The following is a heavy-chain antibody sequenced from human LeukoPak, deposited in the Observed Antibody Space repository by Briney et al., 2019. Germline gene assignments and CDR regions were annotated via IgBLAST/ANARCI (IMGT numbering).Heavy chain of an antibody. J-gene: IGHJ5*02. CDR2: ISWSSGSI. V-gene: IGHV3-9*01. CDR1: GFTFDDYA. D-gene: IGHD5-24*01. CDR3: AIGRWSNWFDP. Sequence: GGSLRLSCAASGFTFDDYAMHWVRQAPGKGLGWVSGISWSSGSIGYADSVKGRFTISRDNAKNSLYLQMNSLRAEDTAVYYCAIGRWSNWFDPWGQGTLVTVSS.